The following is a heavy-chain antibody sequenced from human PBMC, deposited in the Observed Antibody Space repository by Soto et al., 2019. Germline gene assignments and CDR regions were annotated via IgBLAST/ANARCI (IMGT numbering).Heavy chain of an antibody. CDR3: ARDTMTATYAFDI. Sequence: GGALRLSCEASGFTVSSNYMSWVRQAPGKGLEWVSVIYSGGSTYYADSVKGRFTISRDNSKNTLYLQMNSLRAEDTAVYYCARDTMTATYAFDIWGQGTMVTVSS. CDR1: GFTVSSNY. J-gene: IGHJ3*02. CDR2: IYSGGST. V-gene: IGHV3-53*01.